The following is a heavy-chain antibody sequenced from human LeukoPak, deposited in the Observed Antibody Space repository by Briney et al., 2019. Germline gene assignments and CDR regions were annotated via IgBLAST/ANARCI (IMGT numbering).Heavy chain of an antibody. J-gene: IGHJ4*02. CDR2: IYHSGST. CDR1: GYSISSGYY. D-gene: IGHD2-8*01. CDR3: ARRVAFCTNGVCYLPPEHFDY. V-gene: IGHV4-38-2*01. Sequence: SETLSLTCAVSGYSISSGYYWGWIRPPPGKGLEWIGSIYHSGSTYYNPSLKSRVTISVDTSKNPFSLKLSSVTAADTAVYYCARRVAFCTNGVCYLPPEHFDYWGQGTLVTVSS.